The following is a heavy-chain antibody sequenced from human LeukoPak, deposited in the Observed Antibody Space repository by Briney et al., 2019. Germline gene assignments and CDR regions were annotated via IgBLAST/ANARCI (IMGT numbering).Heavy chain of an antibody. CDR2: ISYDGSNK. CDR1: GFTFSSYA. J-gene: IGHJ4*02. D-gene: IGHD3-9*01. CDR3: ARGNDILTGYYRLGY. Sequence: GGSLRLSYAASGFTFSSYAMHWVRQAPGKGLEWVAVISYDGSNKYYADSVKGRFTISRDNSKNTLYLQMNSLRAEDTAVYYCARGNDILTGYYRLGYWGQGTLVTVSS. V-gene: IGHV3-30-3*01.